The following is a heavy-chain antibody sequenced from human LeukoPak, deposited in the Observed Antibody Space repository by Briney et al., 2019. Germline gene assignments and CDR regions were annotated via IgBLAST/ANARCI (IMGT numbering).Heavy chain of an antibody. Sequence: GGSLRLSCAASGFTFSSYSMNWVRQAPGKGLEWVSYISSSSTIYYADSVKGRFTISRDNAKNSLYLQMNSLRAEDTAVYYRARGLVPAAAEWFDPWGQGTLVTVSS. CDR2: ISSSSTI. J-gene: IGHJ5*02. CDR1: GFTFSSYS. CDR3: ARGLVPAAAEWFDP. V-gene: IGHV3-48*01. D-gene: IGHD2-2*01.